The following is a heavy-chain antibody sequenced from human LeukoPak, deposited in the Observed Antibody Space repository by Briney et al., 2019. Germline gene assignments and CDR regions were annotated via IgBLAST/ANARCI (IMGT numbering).Heavy chain of an antibody. V-gene: IGHV3-23*01. CDR2: ISGSGGST. D-gene: IGHD5-18*01. Sequence: GGSLRLSCAASGFTFSSYAMSWVRQAPGKGLEWVSAISGSGGSTYYADSVKGRFTISRDNPKNTLYLQMNSLRAEDTAVYYCAKARGYSYGPFDYYFDYWGQGTLVTVSS. CDR3: AKARGYSYGPFDYYFDY. J-gene: IGHJ4*02. CDR1: GFTFSSYA.